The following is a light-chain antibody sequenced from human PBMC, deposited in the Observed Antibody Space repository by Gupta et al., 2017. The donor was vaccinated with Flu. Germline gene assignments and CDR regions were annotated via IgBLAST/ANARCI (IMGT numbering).Light chain of an antibody. CDR1: SSDVGRSDS. Sequence: QSALTQPASASGSRGQSITISCTGPSSDVGRSDSVSWYQQYPGKAPKLLIYDVSNRPSGVSSRFSGSKSGNTASLTISGLQAEDETDYYCSSYTSISTFYVFGTGTKVTVL. V-gene: IGLV2-14*01. CDR2: DVS. J-gene: IGLJ1*01. CDR3: SSYTSISTFYV.